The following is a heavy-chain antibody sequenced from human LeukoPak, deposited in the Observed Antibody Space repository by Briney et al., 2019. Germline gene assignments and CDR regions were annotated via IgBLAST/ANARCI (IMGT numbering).Heavy chain of an antibody. CDR2: IKQDGSEK. CDR1: GFTFSSYW. J-gene: IGHJ6*02. D-gene: IGHD6-6*01. Sequence: GGSLRLSCAASGFTFSSYWMSWVRQAPGKGLEWVANIKQDGSEKYYADSVKGRFTISRDNAKKSLYLQMNSLRAEDTAVYYCASTYSSSSFITYYYGMDVWGQGTTVTVSS. CDR3: ASTYSSSSFITYYYGMDV. V-gene: IGHV3-7*03.